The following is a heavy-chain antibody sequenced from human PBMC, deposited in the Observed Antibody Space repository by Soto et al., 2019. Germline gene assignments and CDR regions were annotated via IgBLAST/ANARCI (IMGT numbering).Heavy chain of an antibody. Sequence: QVHLVQSGAEVKKPGASVKVSCKGSGYTFTSYGITWVRQAPGQGLEWMGWISAHNGNTDYAQKLQGRVTVTRDTSTSTAYMELRTLRSDDTAVYYCARGRYGDYWGQGALVTVSS. CDR2: ISAHNGNT. CDR3: ARGRYGDY. J-gene: IGHJ4*02. D-gene: IGHD1-1*01. CDR1: GYTFTSYG. V-gene: IGHV1-18*01.